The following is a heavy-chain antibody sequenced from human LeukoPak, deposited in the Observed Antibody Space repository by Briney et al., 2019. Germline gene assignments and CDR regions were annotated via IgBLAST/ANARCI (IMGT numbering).Heavy chain of an antibody. CDR1: GYTFTSYY. CDR2: INPSGGST. D-gene: IGHD5-18*01. CDR3: AREGDVDTATWHWFDP. Sequence: ASVKVSGKASGYTFTSYYMHWVRQAPGQGLEWMGIINPSGGSTSYAQKFQGRVTMTRDTSTSTVYMELSSLRSEDTAVYYCAREGDVDTATWHWFDPWGQGTLVTVSS. V-gene: IGHV1-46*01. J-gene: IGHJ5*02.